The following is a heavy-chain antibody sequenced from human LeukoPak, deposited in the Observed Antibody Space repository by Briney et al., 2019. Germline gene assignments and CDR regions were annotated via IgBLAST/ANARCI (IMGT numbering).Heavy chain of an antibody. J-gene: IGHJ4*02. CDR1: GGSISSYY. Sequence: SETLSLTCTVSGGSISSYYWSWLRQPPGKGLEWIGYIYYSGSTNYNPSLKSRVTISVDTSKNQFSLKLSSVTAADTAVYYCASNSSSSGAFDYWGQGTLVTVSS. V-gene: IGHV4-59*08. CDR2: IYYSGST. D-gene: IGHD6-6*01. CDR3: ASNSSSSGAFDY.